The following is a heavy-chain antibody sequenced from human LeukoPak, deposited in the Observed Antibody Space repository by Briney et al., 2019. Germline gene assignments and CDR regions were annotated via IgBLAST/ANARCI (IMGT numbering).Heavy chain of an antibody. V-gene: IGHV3-21*01. J-gene: IGHJ4*02. CDR3: AREVSEGFDF. CDR2: FGTRSTSV. D-gene: IGHD3-22*01. Sequence: GGSLRLSCTASGFTFSGYSMNWIRQAPGKGLEWVSSFGTRSTSVYHAGSVKGRFAISRDNAKNSLYLQMNSLRAEDTALYYCAREVSEGFDFWGQGTLVTVSS. CDR1: GFTFSGYS.